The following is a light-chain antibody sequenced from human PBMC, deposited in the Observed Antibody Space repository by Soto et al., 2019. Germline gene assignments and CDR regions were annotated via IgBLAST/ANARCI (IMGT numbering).Light chain of an antibody. CDR3: QQSYSIPRLT. Sequence: DMQMTQSPSSLSASVGDRVSITCRSSQNISNYLHWYQQRPGKAPKLLIYAASNLRSGVPSRFSGSGSGTDFTLTISILQSEDFATYYCQQSYSIPRLTFGPGTRVEIK. CDR1: QNISNY. CDR2: AAS. J-gene: IGKJ3*01. V-gene: IGKV1-39*01.